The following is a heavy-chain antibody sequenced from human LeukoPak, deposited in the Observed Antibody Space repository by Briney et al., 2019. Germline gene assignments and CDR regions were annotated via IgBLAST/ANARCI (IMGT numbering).Heavy chain of an antibody. V-gene: IGHV3-23*01. CDR2: ISGSGGST. D-gene: IGHD6-19*01. CDR1: GFAFSSYA. CDR3: ARDPYSSGWYGNENYYWFDP. J-gene: IGHJ5*02. Sequence: PGGSLRLSCAVSGFAFSSYAMSWVRQAPGKGLEWVSAISGSGGSTYYADSVKGRFTISRDNAKNSLYLQMNSLRAEDTAVYYCARDPYSSGWYGNENYYWFDPWGQGTLVTVSS.